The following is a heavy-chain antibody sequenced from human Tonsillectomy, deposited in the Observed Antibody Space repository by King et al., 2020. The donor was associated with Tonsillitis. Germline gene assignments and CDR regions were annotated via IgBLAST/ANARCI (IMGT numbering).Heavy chain of an antibody. CDR1: GGSLSGYY. CDR2: INHSGGT. D-gene: IGHD3-3*01. V-gene: IGHV4-34*01. CDR3: VRDGLGSLRFSDV. J-gene: IGHJ6*04. Sequence: VQLQQWGAGLLKPSETLSLSCNVYGGSLSGYYWGWIRQSPGKGLEWIGEINHSGGTNYNPSLKSRVTISVDMSKKQFSLKLTSVTAADTAMYYCVRDGLGSLRFSDVWGKGTTVTVSS.